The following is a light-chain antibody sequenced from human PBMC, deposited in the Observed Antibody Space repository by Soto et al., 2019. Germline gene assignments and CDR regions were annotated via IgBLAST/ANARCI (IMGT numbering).Light chain of an antibody. Sequence: QSVLTQPASVSGSPGQSITISCTGTSSDVGGYNYVSWYQQHPGKAPKLMIYEVSNRPSGVSNRFSGSKSGNTASLTIPGHQAEDEADYYCSSYTSSSPYVFGTGTKVTVL. CDR3: SSYTSSSPYV. J-gene: IGLJ1*01. V-gene: IGLV2-14*01. CDR2: EVS. CDR1: SSDVGGYNY.